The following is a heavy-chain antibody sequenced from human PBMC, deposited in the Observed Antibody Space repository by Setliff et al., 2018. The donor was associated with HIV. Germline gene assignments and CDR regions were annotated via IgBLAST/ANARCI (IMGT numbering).Heavy chain of an antibody. D-gene: IGHD5-18*01. Sequence: SETLSLTCSVSGVSINTYYWSWIRQPPGEGLEWFGYIYNGGNTNYNPSLESRVSMSLDTSKNQFSLKLTSVTAADTAAYYCARTRGYSYGTLAGFDYWGRGSLVTVSS. J-gene: IGHJ4*01. V-gene: IGHV4-59*01. CDR3: ARTRGYSYGTLAGFDY. CDR2: IYNGGNT. CDR1: GVSINTYY.